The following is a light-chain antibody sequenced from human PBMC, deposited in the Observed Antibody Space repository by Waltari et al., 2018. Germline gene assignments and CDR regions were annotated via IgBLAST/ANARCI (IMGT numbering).Light chain of an antibody. V-gene: IGLV2-14*01. CDR1: NSDIGFYNY. Sequence: QSALTQPASVSGSPGQSIPISCTGTNSDIGFYNYVSWYRQYPGKAPKRIIYDVSERPSGVSSRFSASKSGNTDSLTISGLQADDEADYYCNSYTGSNSWVFGGGTKVTVL. J-gene: IGLJ3*02. CDR2: DVS. CDR3: NSYTGSNSWV.